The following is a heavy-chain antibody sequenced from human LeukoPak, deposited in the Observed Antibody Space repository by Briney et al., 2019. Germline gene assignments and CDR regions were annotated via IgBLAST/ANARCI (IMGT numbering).Heavy chain of an antibody. V-gene: IGHV1-2*02. CDR1: GYTFTCYY. CDR3: ARDTGYCSSTSCYSWFDP. D-gene: IGHD2-2*02. Sequence: GASVKVSCKASGYTFTCYYMHWVRQAPGQGLEWMGLINPNSGGTNYAQKFQGRVTMTRDTSISTAYMELSRLRSDDTAVYYCARDTGYCSSTSCYSWFDPWGQGTLVTVSS. J-gene: IGHJ5*02. CDR2: INPNSGGT.